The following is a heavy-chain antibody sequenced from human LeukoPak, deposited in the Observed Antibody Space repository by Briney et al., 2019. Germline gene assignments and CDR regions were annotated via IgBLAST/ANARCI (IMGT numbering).Heavy chain of an antibody. J-gene: IGHJ3*02. CDR2: ISWNSGSI. V-gene: IGHV3-9*01. Sequence: GGSLRLSCAASGFTFDDYAMHWVRQAPGKGLEWVSGISWNSGSIGYADSVKGRFTISRDNAKNSLYLQMNSLRAEDTALYYCAKDRYSGSSDAFDIWGQGTMVTVSS. CDR1: GFTFDDYA. D-gene: IGHD1-26*01. CDR3: AKDRYSGSSDAFDI.